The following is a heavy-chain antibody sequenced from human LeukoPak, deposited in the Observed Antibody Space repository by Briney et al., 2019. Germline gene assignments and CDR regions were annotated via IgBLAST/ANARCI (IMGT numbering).Heavy chain of an antibody. D-gene: IGHD3-9*01. V-gene: IGHV4-39*01. Sequence: SETLSLTCTVSGGSISSSSYYWGWIRQPPGKGLEWIGSIYYSGSTYYNPSLKSRVTISVDTSKNQFSLKLSSVTAADTAVYYCARHSSHYDILTGYYRASDAFDIWGQGTMVTVSS. CDR1: GGSISSSSYY. CDR3: ARHSSHYDILTGYYRASDAFDI. CDR2: IYYSGST. J-gene: IGHJ3*02.